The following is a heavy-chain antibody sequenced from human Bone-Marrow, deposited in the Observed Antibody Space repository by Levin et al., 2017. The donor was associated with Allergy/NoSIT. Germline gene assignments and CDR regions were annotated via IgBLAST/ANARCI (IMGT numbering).Heavy chain of an antibody. V-gene: IGHV3-30*04. Sequence: HSGGSLRLSCSASGFSFSNHVMHWVRLAPGKGLEWLASIAYDGSHIWDADSVKGRFIISRDNYNNALYLQMNSLRPEDTAVYFCAREGHRTFDLDNWGQGTLVSVSS. CDR1: GFSFSNHV. J-gene: IGHJ4*02. D-gene: IGHD3-16*01. CDR2: IAYDGSHI. CDR3: AREGHRTFDLDN.